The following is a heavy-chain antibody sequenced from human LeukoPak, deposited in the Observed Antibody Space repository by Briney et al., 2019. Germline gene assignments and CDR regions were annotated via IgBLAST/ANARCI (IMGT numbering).Heavy chain of an antibody. CDR3: AGDYGGYYFDY. D-gene: IGHD4-17*01. CDR1: GGSISSYY. J-gene: IGHJ4*02. Sequence: PSETLSLTCTVSGGSISSYYWSWIQQPPGKGLEWIGYIYYSGSTNYNPSLKSRVTTSVDTSKNQFSLKLSSVTAADTAVYYCAGDYGGYYFDYWGQGTLVTVSS. V-gene: IGHV4-59*08. CDR2: IYYSGST.